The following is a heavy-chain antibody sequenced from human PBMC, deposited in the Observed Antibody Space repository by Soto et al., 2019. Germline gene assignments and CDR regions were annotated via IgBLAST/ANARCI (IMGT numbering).Heavy chain of an antibody. Sequence: EVKLVESGGGLVTPGGSLRLSCAASGFTFSNAWMNWVRQAPGKGLEWVGLIKMKSEGATRHYAAPVNGRFTISRDDSQTPLQPQMSSLTTEDTAVYYCTTLGSHYFYHNFDVWGQGTTVTVSS. CDR2: IKMKSEGATR. J-gene: IGHJ6*02. V-gene: IGHV3-15*07. CDR3: TTLGSHYFYHNFDV. CDR1: GFTFSNAW.